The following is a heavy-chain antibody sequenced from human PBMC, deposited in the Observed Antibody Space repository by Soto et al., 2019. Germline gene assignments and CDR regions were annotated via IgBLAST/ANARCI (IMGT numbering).Heavy chain of an antibody. D-gene: IGHD3-3*01. CDR3: ARVLRFLEWLSLGYYGMDV. V-gene: IGHV1-3*01. J-gene: IGHJ6*02. Sequence: QVQLVQSGAEVKKPGASVKVSCKASGYTFTSYAMHWVRQAPGQRLEWMGWINAGNGNTKYSQKFQGRVTITRDTAASTAYMELSSLRSEDTDVYYCARVLRFLEWLSLGYYGMDVWGQGTTVTVSS. CDR2: INAGNGNT. CDR1: GYTFTSYA.